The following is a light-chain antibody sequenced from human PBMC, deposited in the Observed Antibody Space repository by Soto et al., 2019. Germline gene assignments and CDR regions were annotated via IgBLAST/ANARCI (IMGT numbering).Light chain of an antibody. CDR1: QSVRSN. CDR2: GAS. Sequence: EIAMTQSQATLSASPGERATLSCLASQSVRSNLAWYQQKPGQAPRLLIYGASTRATGIPARFSGSGSGTEFTLTISSLQSEDFAVYYCQQYNNWPPLTFGGGTKVDIK. J-gene: IGKJ4*01. V-gene: IGKV3-15*01. CDR3: QQYNNWPPLT.